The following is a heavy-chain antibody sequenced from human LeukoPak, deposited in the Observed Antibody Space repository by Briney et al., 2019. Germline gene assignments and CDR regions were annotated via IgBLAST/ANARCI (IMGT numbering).Heavy chain of an antibody. V-gene: IGHV3-7*01. Sequence: GGSLRLSCAASGFTFSSYWMSWVRQAPGKGLEWVANIKQDGSEKYYVDSVKGRFTISRDNAKNSLYLQMNSLRAEDTAVYYCAGVRWFGELLYFDYWGQGTLVTVSS. D-gene: IGHD3-10*01. CDR1: GFTFSSYW. CDR2: IKQDGSEK. CDR3: AGVRWFGELLYFDY. J-gene: IGHJ4*02.